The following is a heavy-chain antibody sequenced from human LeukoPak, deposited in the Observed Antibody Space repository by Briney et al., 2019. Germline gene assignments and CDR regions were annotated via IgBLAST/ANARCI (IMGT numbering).Heavy chain of an antibody. J-gene: IGHJ3*02. CDR1: GYSISSGYY. CDR2: IYHTGIP. V-gene: IGHV4-38-2*02. CDR3: ARDGGVLRFLEWLYAFDI. Sequence: SETLSLTCAVSGYSISSGYYWGWIRQPPGKGLEWIGSIYHTGIPSYNPSLKSRVTISADTSKNQFSLNLTSVTAADTAVYYCARDGGVLRFLEWLYAFDIWGQGTMVIVSS. D-gene: IGHD3-3*01.